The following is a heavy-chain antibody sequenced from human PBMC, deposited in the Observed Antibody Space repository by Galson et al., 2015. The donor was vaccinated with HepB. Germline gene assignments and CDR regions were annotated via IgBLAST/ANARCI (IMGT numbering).Heavy chain of an antibody. CDR2: INRDGSTI. D-gene: IGHD3-10*01. CDR3: ARVNLGVGSFSDYKDLDV. J-gene: IGHJ2*01. CDR1: EFTLSRYS. V-gene: IGHV3-48*03. Sequence: SLRLSCAASEFTLSRYSMNWVRQAPGKGLESVSYINRDGSTIHYVDTVKGRFTISRDNAKNSLYLQMNSLRADDTAVYYCARVNLGVGSFSDYKDLDVWGRGTPVTVSS.